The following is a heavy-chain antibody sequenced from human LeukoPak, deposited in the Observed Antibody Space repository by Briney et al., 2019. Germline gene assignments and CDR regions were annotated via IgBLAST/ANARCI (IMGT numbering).Heavy chain of an antibody. CDR3: ARGDSSGWYQDYFDY. Sequence: ASVKVSCKASGYTFTSYYMYWVRQAPGQGLEWMGIINPSGGSTSYAQKFQGRVTMTRDTSTSTVYMELSSLRSEDTAVYYCARGDSSGWYQDYFDYWGQGTLVTVSS. CDR1: GYTFTSYY. J-gene: IGHJ4*02. V-gene: IGHV1-46*01. CDR2: INPSGGST. D-gene: IGHD6-19*01.